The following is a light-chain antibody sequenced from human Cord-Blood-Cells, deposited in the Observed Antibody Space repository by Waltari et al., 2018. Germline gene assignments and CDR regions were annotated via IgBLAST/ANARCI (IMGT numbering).Light chain of an antibody. V-gene: IGLV2-23*03. CDR2: EGS. J-gene: IGLJ2*01. CDR3: CSYAGSSTFHVV. CDR1: SSDVGSYNL. Sequence: QSALTQPASVSGSPGQSITISCTGTSSDVGSYNLVFWSQQHPGKAPKLMIYEGSKRPSGVSNRFAGSKSGNTASLTISGLQAEDEADYYCCSYAGSSTFHVVFGGGTKLTVL.